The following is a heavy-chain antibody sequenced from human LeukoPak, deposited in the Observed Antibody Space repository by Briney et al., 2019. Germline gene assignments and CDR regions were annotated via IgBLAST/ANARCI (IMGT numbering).Heavy chain of an antibody. D-gene: IGHD3-3*01. CDR2: IWYDGSNK. J-gene: IGHJ4*02. V-gene: IGHV3-33*01. CDR3: ARADQTYYDFWSGYYVFEGGYYFDY. CDR1: GFTFSSYG. Sequence: PGGSLRLSCAASGFTFSSYGMHWVRQAPGKGLEWVAVIWYDGSNKYYADSVKGRFTISRDNSKNTLYLQMNSLRAEDTAVYYCARADQTYYDFWSGYYVFEGGYYFDYWGQGTLVTVSS.